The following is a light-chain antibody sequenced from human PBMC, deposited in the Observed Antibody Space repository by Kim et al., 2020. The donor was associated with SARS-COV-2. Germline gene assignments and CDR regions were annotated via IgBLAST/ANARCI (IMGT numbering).Light chain of an antibody. CDR3: QQRSNWPPA. CDR2: DAS. CDR1: QSVSSY. J-gene: IGKJ2*01. Sequence: EIVLTQSPATLSLSPGERATLSCRASQSVSSYLAWYQQKPGQAPRLLIYDASNRATGIPARFSGSGSGTDFTLTISSLEPEDFAVYYCQQRSNWPPAFGQGTKLRS. V-gene: IGKV3-11*01.